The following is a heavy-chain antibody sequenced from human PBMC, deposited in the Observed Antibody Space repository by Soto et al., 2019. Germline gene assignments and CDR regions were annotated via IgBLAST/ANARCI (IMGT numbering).Heavy chain of an antibody. CDR1: GFTFSSYG. Sequence: GGSLRLSCAASGFTFSSYGMHWVRQAPGKGLEWVAVISYDGSNKYYADSVKGRFTISRDNSKNTLYLQMNSLRAEDTAVYYCARERLRRNWFDPWGQGTLVTVSS. CDR2: ISYDGSNK. D-gene: IGHD4-17*01. CDR3: ARERLRRNWFDP. V-gene: IGHV3-30*03. J-gene: IGHJ5*02.